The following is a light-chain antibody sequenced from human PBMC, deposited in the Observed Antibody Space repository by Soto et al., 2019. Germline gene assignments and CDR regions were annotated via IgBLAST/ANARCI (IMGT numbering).Light chain of an antibody. CDR2: DAS. J-gene: IGKJ4*01. CDR3: QQYDNRPLT. V-gene: IGKV1-33*01. Sequence: DIQMTQSPSSLSESVGDRVTITCQASQDISNYLNWYQQKPGKAPKLLIYDASNLETGVPSRFSRSGSGTDFTFPISRLQPEDIATYYCQQYDNRPLTFGGGTKVEIK. CDR1: QDISNY.